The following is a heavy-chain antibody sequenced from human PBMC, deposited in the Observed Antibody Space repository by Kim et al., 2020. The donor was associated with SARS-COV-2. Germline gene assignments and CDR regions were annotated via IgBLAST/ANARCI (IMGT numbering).Heavy chain of an antibody. D-gene: IGHD6-19*01. CDR3: ARIPGRLEYSSGWYGNGYYYGMDV. CDR2: IDPSDSYT. Sequence: GESLKISCKGSGYSFTSYWISWVRQMPGKGLEWMGRIDPSDSYTNYSPSFQGHVTISADKSISTAYLQWSSLKASDTAMYYCARIPGRLEYSSGWYGNGYYYGMDVWGQGTTVTVSS. CDR1: GYSFTSYW. J-gene: IGHJ6*02. V-gene: IGHV5-10-1*01.